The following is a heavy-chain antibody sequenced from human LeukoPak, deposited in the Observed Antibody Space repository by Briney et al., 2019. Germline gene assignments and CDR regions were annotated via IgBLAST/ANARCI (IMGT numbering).Heavy chain of an antibody. CDR2: MYYSGST. V-gene: IGHV4-59*01. Sequence: SETLSLTCTVSGGSISGSYGSGIRQPPGKGLEGIGHMYYSGSTNYNPSLMSRVNMSVATSKNHFSLKLNSVIAADTAVYYCARGFSKWYYVFDIWGQGTMVTVSS. J-gene: IGHJ3*02. D-gene: IGHD6-13*01. CDR3: ARGFSKWYYVFDI. CDR1: GGSISGSY.